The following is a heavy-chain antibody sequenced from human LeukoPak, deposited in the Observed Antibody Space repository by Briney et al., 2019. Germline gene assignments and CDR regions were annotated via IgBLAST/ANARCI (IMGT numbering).Heavy chain of an antibody. Sequence: GGSLRLSCAVSGFTFSDYYMSWLRQAPGKGLEGVSYISSGGSTISPADSVKRRFTISRDNAENSLYLQMHSLRAEDTAVYYCARRAVAGRCFDYWGQGTLVTVS. CDR3: ARRAVAGRCFDY. CDR2: ISSGGSTI. J-gene: IGHJ4*02. CDR1: GFTFSDYY. D-gene: IGHD6-13*01. V-gene: IGHV3-11*01.